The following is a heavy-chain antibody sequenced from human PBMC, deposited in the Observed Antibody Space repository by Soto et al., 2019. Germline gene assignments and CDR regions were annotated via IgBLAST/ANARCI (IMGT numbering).Heavy chain of an antibody. CDR3: AREDCRSTSCSYSTGSYYFDY. CDR1: GGSISSGDYY. D-gene: IGHD2-2*01. V-gene: IGHV4-30-4*01. Sequence: PSETLSLTCTVSGGSISSGDYYWSWIRQSPGKGLEWIGYIYYSGSTYYNPSLKSRITMSVDTSKNQFSLNLSSVTAADTAVYYCAREDCRSTSCSYSTGSYYFDYWGQGTLVTVSS. CDR2: IYYSGST. J-gene: IGHJ4*02.